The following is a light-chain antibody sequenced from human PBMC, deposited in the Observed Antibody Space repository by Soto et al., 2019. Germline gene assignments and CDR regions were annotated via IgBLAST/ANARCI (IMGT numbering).Light chain of an antibody. V-gene: IGKV3-11*01. J-gene: IGKJ4*01. CDR3: QQRSNWPLT. Sequence: EIVLTQSPATLSLSPGESAILSCRASQSVSSDLAWYQQKPGQAPRLLIYDASNRATGIPARFSGSGSGTDFTLTISSLEPEDFAVYYCQQRSNWPLTFGGGTKVEIK. CDR2: DAS. CDR1: QSVSSD.